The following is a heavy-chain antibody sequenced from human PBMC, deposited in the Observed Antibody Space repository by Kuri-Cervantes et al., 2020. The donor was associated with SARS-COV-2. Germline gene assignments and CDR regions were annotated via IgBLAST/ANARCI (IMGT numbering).Heavy chain of an antibody. CDR3: ERVDRAKSMVRGVRVFFYYYMDV. D-gene: IGHD3-10*01. Sequence: SETLSLTCTVSGGSISSYYWSWIRQPPGKGLEWIGYIYYSGSTNYNPSLKSRVTISVDTSKNQFSLKLSSVTAADTAVYYCERVDRAKSMVRGVRVFFYYYMDVWGKGTTVTVSS. J-gene: IGHJ6*03. CDR1: GGSISSYY. CDR2: IYYSGST. V-gene: IGHV4-59*01.